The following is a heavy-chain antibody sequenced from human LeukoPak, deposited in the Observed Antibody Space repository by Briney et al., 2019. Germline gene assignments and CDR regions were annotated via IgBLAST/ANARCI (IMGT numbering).Heavy chain of an antibody. D-gene: IGHD3-10*01. CDR2: IYYSGST. V-gene: IGHV4-39*07. CDR3: ARGRGEGRGISMVRGVRAPSYNWFDP. J-gene: IGHJ5*02. CDR1: GGSISSSSYY. Sequence: PSETLSLTCTVSGGSISSSSYYWGWIRQPPGKGLEWIGSIYYSGSTYYNPSLKSRVTISVDTSKNQFSLRLSSVTAADTAVYYCARGRGEGRGISMVRGVRAPSYNWFDPWGHGTLVTVSS.